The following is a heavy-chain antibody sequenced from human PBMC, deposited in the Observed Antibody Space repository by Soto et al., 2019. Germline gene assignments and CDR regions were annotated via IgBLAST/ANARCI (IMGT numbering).Heavy chain of an antibody. CDR1: GYTFTSYY. CDR2: INPSGGST. CDR3: ARDRVDGESPGYYYYGMDV. Sequence: ASVKVSCKASGYTFTSYYMHWVRQAPGQGLEWMGIINPSGGSTSYAQKFQGRVTMTRDTSTSTVYMELSSLRSEDTAVYYCARDRVDGESPGYYYYGMDVWGQGTTVTVSS. D-gene: IGHD4-17*01. V-gene: IGHV1-46*01. J-gene: IGHJ6*02.